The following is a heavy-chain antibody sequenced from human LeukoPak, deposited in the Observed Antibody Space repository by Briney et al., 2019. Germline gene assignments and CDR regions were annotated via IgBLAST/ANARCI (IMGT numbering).Heavy chain of an antibody. CDR2: INPNSGGT. CDR1: GYTFTSYY. Sequence: ASVKVSCKASGYTFTSYYMHWVRQAPGQGLEWMGWINPNSGGTNYAQKFQGRVTMTRDTSISTAYMELSRLRSDDTAVYYCARGGYSSSWYPGDPLDYWGQGTLVTVSS. CDR3: ARGGYSSSWYPGDPLDY. D-gene: IGHD6-13*01. V-gene: IGHV1-2*02. J-gene: IGHJ4*02.